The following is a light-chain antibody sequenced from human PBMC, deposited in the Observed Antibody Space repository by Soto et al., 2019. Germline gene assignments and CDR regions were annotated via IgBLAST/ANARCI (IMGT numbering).Light chain of an antibody. CDR2: WAS. CDR1: ESVLYSSNNKNY. CDR3: QQYYSTPWT. J-gene: IGKJ1*01. Sequence: DIVMTQSPDSLAVSLGERATINCKSSESVLYSSNNKNYLAWYKQKPGQPPKXXSYWASTRESGVPDRFSGSGSGTDFTLTISSLKAEDVAVYYCQQYYSTPWTFGQGTKVDIK. V-gene: IGKV4-1*01.